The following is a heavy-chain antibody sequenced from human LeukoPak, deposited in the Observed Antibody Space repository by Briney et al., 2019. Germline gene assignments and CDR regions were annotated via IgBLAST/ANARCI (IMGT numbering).Heavy chain of an antibody. D-gene: IGHD1-26*01. J-gene: IGHJ6*02. Sequence: ASVKVSFQGSGFTFTSYGIRWVGQAPGKGVEGVGWISAYNDNTNYAQKLQARVTMTTDTSTSTAYMELRSLRSDDTAVYYCAREEGVSGSDYYYYGMDVWGQGTTVTVSS. CDR1: GFTFTSYG. V-gene: IGHV1-18*01. CDR2: ISAYNDNT. CDR3: AREEGVSGSDYYYYGMDV.